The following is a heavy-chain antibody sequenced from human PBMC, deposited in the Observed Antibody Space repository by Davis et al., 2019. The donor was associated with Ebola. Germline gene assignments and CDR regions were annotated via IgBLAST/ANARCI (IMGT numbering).Heavy chain of an antibody. CDR3: AKEGGDGYADGAFDM. D-gene: IGHD5-24*01. CDR2: FYYTGST. Sequence: MPSETLSLTCTVSGGSISSYHWTWIRQPPGKGLEWIGYFYYTGSTNYNPSLKSRVTMSVDTSKNQFSLKLSSVTAADTAVYYCAKEGGDGYADGAFDMLGQGTMVTVSS. CDR1: GGSISSYH. V-gene: IGHV4-59*01. J-gene: IGHJ3*02.